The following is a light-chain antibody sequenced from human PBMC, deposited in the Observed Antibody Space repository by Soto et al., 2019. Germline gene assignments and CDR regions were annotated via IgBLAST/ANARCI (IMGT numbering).Light chain of an antibody. J-gene: IGLJ2*01. CDR3: CSYAGSGHVV. V-gene: IGLV2-11*01. CDR1: SSDVGGYNY. CDR2: DVS. Sequence: QSARTQPRSVSGSPGQSVTISCTGTSSDVGGYNYVSWYQQHPGKAPKLMIYDVSKRPSGVPDRFSGSKSGNTASLTISGLQAEDEADYYCCSYAGSGHVVFGGGTKLTVL.